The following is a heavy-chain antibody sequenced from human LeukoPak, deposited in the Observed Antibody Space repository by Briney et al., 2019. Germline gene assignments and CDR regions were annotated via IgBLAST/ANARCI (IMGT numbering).Heavy chain of an antibody. Sequence: ASVTVSCKASGYTFTSYGISWVRQALGQGLEWMGWMSAYNGNTNYAQKLQGRVTMTTDTSTSTAYMELRRLRSDDTAVYYCASFGVVVPDATSYYYYGMDVRGQGTTVTVSS. D-gene: IGHD2-2*01. CDR3: ASFGVVVPDATSYYYYGMDV. V-gene: IGHV1-18*01. CDR2: MSAYNGNT. CDR1: GYTFTSYG. J-gene: IGHJ6*02.